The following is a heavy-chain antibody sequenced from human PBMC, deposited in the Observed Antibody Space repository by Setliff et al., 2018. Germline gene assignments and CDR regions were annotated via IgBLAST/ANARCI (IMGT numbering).Heavy chain of an antibody. CDR3: AKDMGGITMVRGVIIGTISYYYYGMDV. CDR1: GFTFTNYI. D-gene: IGHD3-10*01. J-gene: IGHJ6*02. CDR2: IWYDGSNK. Sequence: PGGSLRLSCAASGFTFTNYIIHWVRQAPGKGLEWVAVIWYDGSNKYYADSVKGRFTISRDNSKNTLYLQMNGLRAEDTAVYYCAKDMGGITMVRGVIIGTISYYYYGMDVWGQGTTVTVSS. V-gene: IGHV3-33*06.